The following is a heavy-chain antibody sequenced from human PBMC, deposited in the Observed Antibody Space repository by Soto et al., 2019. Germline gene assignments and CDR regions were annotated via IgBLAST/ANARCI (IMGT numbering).Heavy chain of an antibody. J-gene: IGHJ6*02. CDR2: INPNSGGT. CDR3: ATSPHYDILTGYYSFLVGGMDV. CDR1: GYTFTGYY. Sequence: ASVKVSCKASGYTFTGYYMHWVRQAPGQGLEWMGWINPNSGGTNYAQKFQGRVTMTRDTSISTAYMELSRLRSDDTAVYYCATSPHYDILTGYYSFLVGGMDVWGQGTTVTVSS. D-gene: IGHD3-9*01. V-gene: IGHV1-2*02.